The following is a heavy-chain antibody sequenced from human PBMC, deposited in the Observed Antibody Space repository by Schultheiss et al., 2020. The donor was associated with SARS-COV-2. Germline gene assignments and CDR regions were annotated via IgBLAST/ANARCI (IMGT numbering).Heavy chain of an antibody. CDR2: IYYSGST. Sequence: SETLSLTCTVSGGSISSYYWSWIRQPPGKGLEWIGYIYYSGSTNYNPSLKSRVTISVDTSKNQFSLKLSSVTAADTAVYYCARDNAFYGVDVWGQGTTVTVSS. CDR1: GGSISSYY. CDR3: ARDNAFYGVDV. V-gene: IGHV4-59*12. J-gene: IGHJ6*02.